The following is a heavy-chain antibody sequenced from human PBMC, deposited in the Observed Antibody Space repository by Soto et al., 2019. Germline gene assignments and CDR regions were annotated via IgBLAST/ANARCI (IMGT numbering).Heavy chain of an antibody. CDR2: TTASGGTT. J-gene: IGHJ4*02. Sequence: EAQLLDSGGGLVQPGESLRLSCAASGFTFSNYAMSWVRQAPGKGLEWVSATTASGGTTFYADSVEGRFTISRDNAKNTLSLYMNSLRVDDTAVYYCARRGDGHLFFDSWGPGTLVTVSS. CDR3: ARRGDGHLFFDS. V-gene: IGHV3-23*01. D-gene: IGHD2-21*02. CDR1: GFTFSNYA.